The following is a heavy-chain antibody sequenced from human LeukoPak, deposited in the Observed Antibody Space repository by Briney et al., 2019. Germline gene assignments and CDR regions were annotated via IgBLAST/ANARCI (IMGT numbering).Heavy chain of an antibody. V-gene: IGHV3-33*01. D-gene: IGHD1-26*01. CDR1: GFTFSSYG. J-gene: IGHJ3*02. CDR2: IWYDGSNK. Sequence: GRSLRLSCVASGFTFSSYGMHWVRQAPGKGLEWVAVIWYDGSNKYYADSVKGRFTISRDNSKNTLYLQMNSLRAEDTAVYYCARARTEWELLYAFDIWGQGTMVTVSS. CDR3: ARARTEWELLYAFDI.